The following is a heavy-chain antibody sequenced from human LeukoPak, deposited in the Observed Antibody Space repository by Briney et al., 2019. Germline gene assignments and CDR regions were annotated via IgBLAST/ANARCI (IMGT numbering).Heavy chain of an antibody. Sequence: SETLSLTCAVYGGSFSGYYWGWIRQPPGKGLEWIGSIYHSGSTYYNPSLKSRVTISVDTSKNQFSLKLSSVTAADTAVYYCARLSMVRGSAYAFDIWGQGTMVTVSS. CDR2: IYHSGST. J-gene: IGHJ3*02. V-gene: IGHV4-38-2*01. D-gene: IGHD3-10*01. CDR3: ARLSMVRGSAYAFDI. CDR1: GGSFSGYY.